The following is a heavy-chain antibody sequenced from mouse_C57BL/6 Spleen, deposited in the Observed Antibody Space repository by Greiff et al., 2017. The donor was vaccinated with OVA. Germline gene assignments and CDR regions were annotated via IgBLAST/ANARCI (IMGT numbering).Heavy chain of an antibody. D-gene: IGHD2-14*01. CDR2: ISSGSSTI. CDR3: ARMGYGDAMDY. V-gene: IGHV5-17*01. Sequence: EVQVVESGGGLVKPGGSLKLSCAASGFTFSDYGMHWVRQAPEKGLEWVAYISSGSSTIYYADTVKGRFTISRDNAKNTLFLQMTSLRSEDTAMYYCARMGYGDAMDYWGQGTSVTVSS. J-gene: IGHJ4*01. CDR1: GFTFSDYG.